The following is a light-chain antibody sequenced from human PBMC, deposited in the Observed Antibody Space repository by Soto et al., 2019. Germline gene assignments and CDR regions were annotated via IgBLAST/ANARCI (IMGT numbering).Light chain of an antibody. CDR1: QSLVYSDGNTH. J-gene: IGKJ1*01. CDR3: MQGSHFPPWT. Sequence: DVVMTQSPLSLSVTLGQPASISCRSSQSLVYSDGNTHLHWFHQRPGQPPRRLINRISNRDSGVPDRFSGRGSGTDFTLTIIRGEAEDVGVYYCMQGSHFPPWTFGQGTRVEIK. CDR2: RIS. V-gene: IGKV2-30*01.